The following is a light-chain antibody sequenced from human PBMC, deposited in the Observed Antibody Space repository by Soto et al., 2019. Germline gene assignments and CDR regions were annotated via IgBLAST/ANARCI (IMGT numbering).Light chain of an antibody. CDR3: QQYGSSPQT. J-gene: IGKJ1*01. CDR2: GAS. V-gene: IGKV3-20*01. Sequence: IVMTQSPDILAVSPGETVTLSCRASQSLSDNLAWYQQKPGQAPRLLIYGASNRATGIPDRFSGSGSGTDFTLTISRLEPEDFAVYYCQQYGSSPQTFGQGTKVDIK. CDR1: QSLSDN.